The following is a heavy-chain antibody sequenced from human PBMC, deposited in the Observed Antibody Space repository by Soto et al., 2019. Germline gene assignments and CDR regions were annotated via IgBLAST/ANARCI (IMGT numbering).Heavy chain of an antibody. Sequence: QVQLVQSGAEVKRPGSSVKVSCTASGGTFTSFGISWVRQAPGQGLEWVGGIIPIFATANYAQKFLGRVASTADESTSTAYMDLSSLRSDDTAVFYCATYGPLMSGYDSPLDYWGQGTLVTVSS. CDR3: ATYGPLMSGYDSPLDY. D-gene: IGHD5-12*01. V-gene: IGHV1-69*01. CDR2: IIPIFATA. J-gene: IGHJ4*02. CDR1: GGTFTSFG.